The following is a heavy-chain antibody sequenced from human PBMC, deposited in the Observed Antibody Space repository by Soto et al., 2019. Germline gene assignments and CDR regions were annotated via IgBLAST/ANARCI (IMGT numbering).Heavy chain of an antibody. CDR2: MNQDGSVK. Sequence: GGSLRLSCAVSGFTFSIHWMSWVRRAPGRGLEWVANMNQDGSVKYYVDSVKGRFTISRDNAEDSLYLQMDSLRVEDTAVYFCARDPAFGAIDYWGQGTPVTVSS. D-gene: IGHD2-2*01. CDR1: GFTFSIHW. V-gene: IGHV3-7*01. CDR3: ARDPAFGAIDY. J-gene: IGHJ4*02.